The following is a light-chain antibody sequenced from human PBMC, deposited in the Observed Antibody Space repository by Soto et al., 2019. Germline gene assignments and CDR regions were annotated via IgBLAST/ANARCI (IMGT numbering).Light chain of an antibody. J-gene: IGKJ3*01. CDR3: QQYGSSPRFT. CDR1: QRVSVSY. Sequence: EIVLTQSPGTLSLSPGERAALSCRASQRVSVSYLAWYQQKPGQAPRLLIHGGSTRAPGTPDRFNGSGSGTDFTLTISRLEPGDFAVYYCQQYGSSPRFTFGPGTKVDIK. V-gene: IGKV3-20*01. CDR2: GGS.